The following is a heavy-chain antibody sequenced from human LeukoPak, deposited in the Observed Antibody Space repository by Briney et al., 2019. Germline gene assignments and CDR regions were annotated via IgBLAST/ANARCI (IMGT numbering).Heavy chain of an antibody. CDR2: IKQDGSEK. D-gene: IGHD6-13*01. Sequence: GGSLRLSCAASGFTFSSYWMSWVRQAPGKGVEWVANIKQDGSEKYYVDSVKGRFTISRDNAKNSLYLQMNSLRAEDTAVYYCAREWYSSSWYKRAFDYWGQGTLVTVSS. CDR1: GFTFSSYW. V-gene: IGHV3-7*01. J-gene: IGHJ4*02. CDR3: AREWYSSSWYKRAFDY.